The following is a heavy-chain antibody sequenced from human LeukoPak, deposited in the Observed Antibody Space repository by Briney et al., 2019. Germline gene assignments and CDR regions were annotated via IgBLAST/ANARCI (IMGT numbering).Heavy chain of an antibody. CDR3: ARGGIQVSGIDEFDY. V-gene: IGHV3-13*01. CDR2: LCIRGDT. CDR1: GFTFIDYD. D-gene: IGHD6-19*01. J-gene: IGHJ4*02. Sequence: GGSLRLSCAASGFTFIDYDMHWVRHVIGKDLEWVSALCIRGDTHYSGSVKGRFTISRENAESSLYLQMNSLRAEDTAVYYCARGGIQVSGIDEFDYWGQGTLITVSS.